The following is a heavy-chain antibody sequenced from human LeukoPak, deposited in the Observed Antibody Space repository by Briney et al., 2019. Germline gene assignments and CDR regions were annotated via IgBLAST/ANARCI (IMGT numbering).Heavy chain of an antibody. CDR2: INSDGSST. CDR3: AIMNIAVDGM. CDR1: GFTFSSDW. J-gene: IGHJ4*02. V-gene: IGHV3-74*01. Sequence: GGSLRLSCAASGFTFSSDWMHWVRQAPGKGLVWVSRINSDGSSTSYADSVKGRFPISRDNAKNPLYLQMNSLRAEDTGVYYCAIMNIAVDGMWGQGTLVTVSS. D-gene: IGHD6-19*01.